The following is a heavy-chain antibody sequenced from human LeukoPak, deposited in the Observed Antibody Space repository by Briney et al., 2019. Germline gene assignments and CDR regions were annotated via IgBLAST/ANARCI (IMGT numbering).Heavy chain of an antibody. CDR2: IYYSGST. CDR3: ARQNYYGSGSYYFDY. V-gene: IGHV4-59*08. J-gene: IGHJ4*02. CDR1: GGSISSYY. D-gene: IGHD3-10*01. Sequence: SETLSPTCTVSGGSISSYYWSWIRQPPGKGLEWIGYIYYSGSTNYNPSLKSRVTISLDTSKNQFSLKLSSVTAADTAVYYCARQNYYGSGSYYFDYWGQGTLVTVSS.